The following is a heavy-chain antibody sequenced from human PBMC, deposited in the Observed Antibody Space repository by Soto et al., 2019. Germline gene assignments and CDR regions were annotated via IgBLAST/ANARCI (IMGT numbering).Heavy chain of an antibody. D-gene: IGHD3-10*01. Sequence: EAQFVESGGGLGQPGGSLRLSCAASGFTFSTYWMHWVRQAPGGGLVWVSRIKGDESNTNCADSVKGRFTISRDNAKNTVYLQMNSLRAEDTAIYYCARGALRAYYLDYWGQGVLVTVSS. CDR2: IKGDESNT. CDR3: ARGALRAYYLDY. CDR1: GFTFSTYW. V-gene: IGHV3-74*01. J-gene: IGHJ4*02.